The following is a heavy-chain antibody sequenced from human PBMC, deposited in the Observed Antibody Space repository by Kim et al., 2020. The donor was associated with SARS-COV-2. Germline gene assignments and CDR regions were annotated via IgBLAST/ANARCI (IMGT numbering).Heavy chain of an antibody. J-gene: IGHJ5*02. CDR2: ISYDGSNK. D-gene: IGHD5-18*01. Sequence: GGSLRLSCAASGFTFSSYAMHWVRQAPGKGLEWVAVISYDGSNKYYADSVKGRFTISRDNSKNTLYLQMNSLRAEDTAVYYCARDRRIQLWLPWFDPWGQGTLVTVSS. CDR3: ARDRRIQLWLPWFDP. V-gene: IGHV3-30-3*01. CDR1: GFTFSSYA.